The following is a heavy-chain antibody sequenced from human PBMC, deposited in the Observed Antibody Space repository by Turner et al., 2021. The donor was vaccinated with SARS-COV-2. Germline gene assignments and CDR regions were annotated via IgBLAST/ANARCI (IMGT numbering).Heavy chain of an antibody. CDR2: IYSGGST. Sequence: EGQLVESGGGLIQPGGSLRLHCPASGFTVSSNYMNWVRQAPGKGLEWVSVIYSGGSTFYADSVKGRFTISRDNSKNTLYLQMNSLRAEDTAVYYCAREAPLGVNSMAFDYWGQGTLVTVSS. CDR3: AREAPLGVNSMAFDY. V-gene: IGHV3-53*01. J-gene: IGHJ4*02. CDR1: GFTVSSNY. D-gene: IGHD3-10*01.